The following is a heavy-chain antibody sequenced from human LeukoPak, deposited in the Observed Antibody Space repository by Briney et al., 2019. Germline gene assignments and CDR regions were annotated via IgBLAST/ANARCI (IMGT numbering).Heavy chain of an antibody. Sequence: GESLKISCKLSGYAFTTYWIGWVRQMPGKGLEWMGIIYPTDSDARYSPSFQGQVTISADKSISTAYLQWSSLKASDTAMYYCARLYGGNSVPNYWGQGTLVTVSS. CDR1: GYAFTTYW. CDR2: IYPTDSDA. CDR3: ARLYGGNSVPNY. V-gene: IGHV5-51*01. J-gene: IGHJ4*02. D-gene: IGHD4-23*01.